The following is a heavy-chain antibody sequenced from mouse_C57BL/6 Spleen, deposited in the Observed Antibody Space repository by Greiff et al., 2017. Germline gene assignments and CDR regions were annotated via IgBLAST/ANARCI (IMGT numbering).Heavy chain of an antibody. D-gene: IGHD2-5*01. CDR3: ARHMSNFWYFDV. CDR1: GFTFSDYG. CDR2: ISNLAYSI. J-gene: IGHJ1*03. V-gene: IGHV5-15*01. Sequence: EVMLVESGGGLVQPGGSLKLSCAASGFTFSDYGMAWVRQAPRKGPEWVAFISNLAYSIYYADTVTGRFTISRENAKNTLYLEMSSLRSEDTAMYYCARHMSNFWYFDVWGTGTTVTVSS.